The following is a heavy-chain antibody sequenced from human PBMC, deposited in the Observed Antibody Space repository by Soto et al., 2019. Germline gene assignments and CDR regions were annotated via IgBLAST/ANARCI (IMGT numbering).Heavy chain of an antibody. CDR3: AKNQGVELVPLATVDWFDP. CDR1: GFIFEDFG. Sequence: GGSLRLSCAASGFIFEDFGMSWVRQAPGKGLEWISSISGSGFKKYYADSVKGRFTISRDNSKSTVYLELNNLSAEDTAVYHCAKNQGVELVPLATVDWFDPWGQGSVVTVS. J-gene: IGHJ5*02. CDR2: ISGSGFKK. D-gene: IGHD1-26*01. V-gene: IGHV3-23*01.